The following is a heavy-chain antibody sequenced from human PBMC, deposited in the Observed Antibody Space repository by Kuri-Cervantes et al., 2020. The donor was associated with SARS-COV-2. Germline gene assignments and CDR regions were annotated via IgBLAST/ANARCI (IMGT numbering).Heavy chain of an antibody. Sequence: ASVKVSCKAYGYTFTSYAMHWVRQAPGQRLEWMGWINAGNGNTKYSQKFQGRVTITRDTSASTAYMELSSLRSEDTAVYYCARGAKITIFGRMRGFDYWGQGTLVTVSS. J-gene: IGHJ4*02. CDR1: GYTFTSYA. CDR3: ARGAKITIFGRMRGFDY. V-gene: IGHV1-3*01. CDR2: INAGNGNT. D-gene: IGHD3-3*01.